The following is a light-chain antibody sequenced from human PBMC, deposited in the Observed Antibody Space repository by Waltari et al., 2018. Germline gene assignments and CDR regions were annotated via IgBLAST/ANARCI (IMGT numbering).Light chain of an antibody. V-gene: IGLV2-14*03. CDR3: SSYTTSTTFV. CDR2: DVT. J-gene: IGLJ2*01. Sequence: QSALTQPASVSGSPGQSITLSCTGSNNGVDDYNYVSLYRQHPGEPPKLIIYDVTYRPSGVSSRFSGSKTGNTASLTISGLQADDEADYYCSSYTTSTTFVFGGGTRLTVL. CDR1: NNGVDDYNY.